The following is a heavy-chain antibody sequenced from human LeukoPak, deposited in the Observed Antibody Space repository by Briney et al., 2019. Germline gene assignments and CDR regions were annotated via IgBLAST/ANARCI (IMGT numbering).Heavy chain of an antibody. V-gene: IGHV5-51*01. J-gene: IGHJ4*02. CDR3: AMTYCYDSSGYYYVSHFDY. CDR1: GYSFTSYW. D-gene: IGHD3-22*01. CDR2: IYPGDSDT. Sequence: GESLKISCKGSGYSFTSYWIGWVRQMPGKGLEWMGIIYPGDSDTRYSPSFQGQVTISADKSISTAYLQWSSLKASDTAMYYCAMTYCYDSSGYYYVSHFDYWGQGTLVTVSS.